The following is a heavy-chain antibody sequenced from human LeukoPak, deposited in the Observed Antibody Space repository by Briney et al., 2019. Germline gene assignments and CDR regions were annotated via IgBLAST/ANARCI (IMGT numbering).Heavy chain of an antibody. D-gene: IGHD5-12*01. J-gene: IGHJ4*02. CDR3: ARGDPSTDSGYGY. CDR1: GGTFSSYA. CDR2: IITIFGTA. V-gene: IGHV1-69*06. Sequence: SVKVSCKASGGTFSSYAISWVRQAPGQGLEWMGGIITIFGTANYAQKFQGRVTITADKSTSTAYMELSSMRSEDTAVYYCARGDPSTDSGYGYWGQGTLVTVSS.